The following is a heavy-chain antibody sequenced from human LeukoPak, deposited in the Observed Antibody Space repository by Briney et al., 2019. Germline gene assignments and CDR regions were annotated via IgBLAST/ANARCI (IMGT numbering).Heavy chain of an antibody. Sequence: GGSLRLSCAASGFTVSSNYMSWVRQAPGKGLEWDSVIYRDGRTHYADSVKGRFTISRDNSKDTLYLQMDSLRAEDTAVYYCAKLKGWYGDGYFDYWGQGTLVTVSS. CDR2: IYRDGRT. CDR1: GFTVSSNY. J-gene: IGHJ4*02. V-gene: IGHV3-53*01. CDR3: AKLKGWYGDGYFDY. D-gene: IGHD6-19*01.